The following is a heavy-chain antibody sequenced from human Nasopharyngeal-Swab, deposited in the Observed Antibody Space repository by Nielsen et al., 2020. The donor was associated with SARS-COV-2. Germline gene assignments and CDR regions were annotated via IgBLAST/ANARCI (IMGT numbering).Heavy chain of an antibody. J-gene: IGHJ4*02. CDR1: AYSFTAYF. D-gene: IGHD3-10*01. CDR2: INPNTGGT. V-gene: IGHV1-2*06. CDR3: ARGLTSWAIDF. Sequence: SVTVSCQASAYSFTAYFMYWVRQAPGQGLEWMGRINPNTGGTKYAQKFQGRVTMTRDTSISTAYMELSSLSSDDTTVYYCARGLTSWAIDFWGQGTLVTVSS.